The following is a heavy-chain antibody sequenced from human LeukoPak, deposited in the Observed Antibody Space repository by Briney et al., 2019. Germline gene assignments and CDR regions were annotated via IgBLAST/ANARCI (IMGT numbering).Heavy chain of an antibody. J-gene: IGHJ5*02. Sequence: SETLSLIRAVYGGSFSRYYWRWIRQPPGKGLEWNGEINYSGSTNYNPSLKSRVTISVNTSKNQFSLKLSSVTAADTAVYYCARGLPRYYYGSGSSNWFDPWGQGALVTVSS. CDR1: GGSFSRYY. V-gene: IGHV4-34*01. CDR3: ARGLPRYYYGSGSSNWFDP. CDR2: INYSGST. D-gene: IGHD3-10*01.